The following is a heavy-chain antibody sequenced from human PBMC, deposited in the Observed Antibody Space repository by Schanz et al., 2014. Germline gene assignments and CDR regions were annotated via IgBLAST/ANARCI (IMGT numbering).Heavy chain of an antibody. D-gene: IGHD5-12*01. CDR1: GYTFTGYS. V-gene: IGHV1-2*06. CDR3: ARARYTGYDCSGY. J-gene: IGHJ4*02. Sequence: QVQLVQSGREVKKPGASVKVSCKASGYTFTGYSMHWVRQAPGQGLEWMGRINPNSGETNYEQKFKGRVTLTSDTSISTAFMELSGLTSDDTATYFCARARYTGYDCSGYWGQGTLLIVSS. CDR2: INPNSGET.